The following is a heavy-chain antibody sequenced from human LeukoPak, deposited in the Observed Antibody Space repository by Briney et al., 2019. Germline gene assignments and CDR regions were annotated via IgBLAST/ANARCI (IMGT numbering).Heavy chain of an antibody. D-gene: IGHD3-10*01. Sequence: PSETLSLTCAVYGGSFSGYYWSWIRQPPGKGLEWIGEINHSGSTNYNPSLKSRVTISVDTSKNQFSLKLSSVTAADTAVYYCARGGVLLWFGDSRKRHEMDVWGKGTTVTVSS. CDR3: ARGGVLLWFGDSRKRHEMDV. CDR2: INHSGST. J-gene: IGHJ6*04. V-gene: IGHV4-34*01. CDR1: GGSFSGYY.